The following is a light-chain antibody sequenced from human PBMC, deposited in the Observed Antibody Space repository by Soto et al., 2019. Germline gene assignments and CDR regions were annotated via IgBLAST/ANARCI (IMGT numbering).Light chain of an antibody. J-gene: IGKJ1*01. Sequence: EILMTHSPAPLSVSPGERATLSSRASQSVSSNLAWYQQKPCQAPSLLIYGASTRATGIPARFSGSGSGTEFTLTISSLQSEDFSVYYCQQYNNWPRTFGQGTKVEIK. CDR2: GAS. CDR3: QQYNNWPRT. CDR1: QSVSSN. V-gene: IGKV3-15*01.